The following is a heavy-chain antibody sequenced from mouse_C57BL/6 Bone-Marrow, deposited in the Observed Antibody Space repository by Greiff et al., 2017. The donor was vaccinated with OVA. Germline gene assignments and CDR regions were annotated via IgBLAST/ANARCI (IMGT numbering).Heavy chain of an antibody. Sequence: QVQLPQPGAELVRPGTSVKLFCKASGYTFTSYWMHWVKQRPGQGLEWIGVIDPSDSYTNYNQKFKGKATLTVDTSASTAYMQLSSLTSEDSAVYYYASLEWILLYYYDYWGQGTTLTVSS. V-gene: IGHV1-59*01. CDR3: ASLEWILLYYYDY. J-gene: IGHJ2*01. CDR2: IDPSDSYT. CDR1: GYTFTSYW. D-gene: IGHD2-3*01.